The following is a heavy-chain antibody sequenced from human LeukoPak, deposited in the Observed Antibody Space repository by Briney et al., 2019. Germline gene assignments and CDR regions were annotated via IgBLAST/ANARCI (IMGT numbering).Heavy chain of an antibody. CDR1: GFTFNYFA. CDR3: SRINYGGNSGYHFDS. J-gene: IGHJ4*02. V-gene: IGHV3-23*01. Sequence: GGSLILSCVTSGFTFNYFAMSWVRQAPGKRLEWVPTIGGSGSGPSYADSVRGRFTISRDNSKNMVYLQMHSLRAEDTAVYYCSRINYGGNSGYHFDSWGQGTLVTVSS. CDR2: IGGSGSGP. D-gene: IGHD4-23*01.